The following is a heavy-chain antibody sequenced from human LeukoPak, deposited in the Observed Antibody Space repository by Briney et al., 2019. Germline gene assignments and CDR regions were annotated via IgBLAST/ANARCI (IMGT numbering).Heavy chain of an antibody. CDR3: AELGITIIGGV. D-gene: IGHD3-10*02. V-gene: IGHV3-48*03. CDR2: ISSSGSTI. Sequence: GGSLRLSCAASGFTFSSYEMDWVRQAPGKGLEWVSYISSSGSTIYYADSVKGRFTISRDNAKNSLYLQMNSLRAEDTAVYYCAELGITIIGGVWGKGTTVTISS. CDR1: GFTFSSYE. J-gene: IGHJ6*04.